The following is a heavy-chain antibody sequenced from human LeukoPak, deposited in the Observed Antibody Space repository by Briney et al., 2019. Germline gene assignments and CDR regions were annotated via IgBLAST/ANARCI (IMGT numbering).Heavy chain of an antibody. D-gene: IGHD2-2*01. CDR3: AKGGYCSATRCYVGKGMDD. Sequence: GGSLRISCVASGFTFDTYGMHWVRQAPGKGLEWVAVISHDGVDKYYADSVKGRFTISRDNSKNTVSLQVNSLRAEDTAAYYCAKGGYCSATRCYVGKGMDDWGQGTLVTVSS. CDR2: ISHDGVDK. V-gene: IGHV3-30*18. J-gene: IGHJ4*02. CDR1: GFTFDTYG.